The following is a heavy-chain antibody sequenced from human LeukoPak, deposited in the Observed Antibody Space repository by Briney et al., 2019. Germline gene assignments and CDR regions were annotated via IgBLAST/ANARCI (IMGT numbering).Heavy chain of an antibody. CDR3: ARVRGYGRTFDY. CDR2: INPNSGGT. V-gene: IGHV1-2*02. J-gene: IGHJ4*02. Sequence: GASVKVSCTASGYTFTGYYMHWVRQAPGQGLEWMGWINPNSGGTNYAQKFQGRVTMTRDTSISTAYMELSRLRSDDTAVYYCARVRGYGRTFDYWGQGTLVTVSS. CDR1: GYTFTGYY. D-gene: IGHD5-12*01.